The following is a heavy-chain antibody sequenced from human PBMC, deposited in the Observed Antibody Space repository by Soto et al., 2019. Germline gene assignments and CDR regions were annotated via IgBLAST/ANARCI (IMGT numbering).Heavy chain of an antibody. J-gene: IGHJ5*02. V-gene: IGHV1-46*01. CDR1: GYTFTSYY. CDR3: ARAPGIYSSIGDDWFDP. Sequence: ASVKVSCKASGYTFTSYYMHWVRQAPGQGLEWMGIINPSGGSTSYAQKFQGRVTMTRDTSTSTVYMELSSLRSEDTAVYYCARAPGIYSSIGDDWFDPWGQGTLVTVSS. D-gene: IGHD6-19*01. CDR2: INPSGGST.